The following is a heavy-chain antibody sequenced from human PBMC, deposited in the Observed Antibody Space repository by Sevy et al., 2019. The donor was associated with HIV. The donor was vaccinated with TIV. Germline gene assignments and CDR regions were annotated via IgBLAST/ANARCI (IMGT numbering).Heavy chain of an antibody. CDR1: GFTFDTYW. J-gene: IGHJ4*02. CDR3: ARRYFDL. V-gene: IGHV3-7*01. CDR2: IRQDGNEI. Sequence: GGSLRLSCAASGFTFDTYWMQWVRQAPGKGLEWVANIRQDGNEIYYADSVKGRFTISRDNAKESLYLQMTNLRVEDTAFYYCARRYFDLWGQGILVTVSS.